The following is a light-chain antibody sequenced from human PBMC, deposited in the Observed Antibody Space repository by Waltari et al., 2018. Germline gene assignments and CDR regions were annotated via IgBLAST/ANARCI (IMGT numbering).Light chain of an antibody. CDR2: DVD. J-gene: IGKJ5*01. V-gene: IGKV3-11*01. CDR3: QQRSIWPPIT. Sequence: EIVLTQSPATLSVSPGERAPVSCRASQNVSIFLAWYQHKPGQAPRLISYDVDNRATGIPPRFSGSGSGTDFTLTISMFESEDSAVYSCQQRSIWPPITFGQRTRLEIK. CDR1: QNVSIF.